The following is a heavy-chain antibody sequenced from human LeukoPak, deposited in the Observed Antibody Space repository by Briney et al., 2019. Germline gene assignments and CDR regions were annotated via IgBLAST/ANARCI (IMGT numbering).Heavy chain of an antibody. CDR3: ARVDKEQLVRPYYYMDV. Sequence: KSSETLSLTCTVSGGSISSGSYYWSWIRQPAGKGLEWIGSIYYSGSTYYNPSLKSRVTISVDTSKNQFSLKLSSVTAADTAVYYCARVDKEQLVRPYYYMDVWGKGTTVTVSS. D-gene: IGHD6-13*01. CDR1: GGSISSGSYY. J-gene: IGHJ6*03. V-gene: IGHV4-39*07. CDR2: IYYSGST.